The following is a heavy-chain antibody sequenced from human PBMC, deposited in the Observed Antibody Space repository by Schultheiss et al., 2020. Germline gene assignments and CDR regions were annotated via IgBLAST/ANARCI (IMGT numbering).Heavy chain of an antibody. V-gene: IGHV3-30-3*01. CDR1: GFTFSSYA. CDR2: ISYDGSNK. Sequence: GESLKISCAASGFTFSSYAMHWVRQAPGKGLEWVAVISYDGSNKYYADSVKGRFTISRDNSKNTLYLQMNSLRAEDTAVYYCARDRGYKEQWLVGWELGYWGQGTLVTVS. J-gene: IGHJ4*02. D-gene: IGHD6-19*01. CDR3: ARDRGYKEQWLVGWELGY.